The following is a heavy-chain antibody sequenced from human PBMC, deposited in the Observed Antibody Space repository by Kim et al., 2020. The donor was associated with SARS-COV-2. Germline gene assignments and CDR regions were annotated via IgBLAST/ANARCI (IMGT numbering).Heavy chain of an antibody. CDR1: GYTFTSYF. J-gene: IGHJ6*03. V-gene: IGHV1-46*01. D-gene: IGHD2-21*01. CDR2: INPSGGST. Sequence: ASVKVSCKASGYTFTSYFMHWVRQAPGQGLEGRGIINPSGGSTSYTPKFQGRVTMTRDTSTSTVYMELSSLRSEDTAVYYCARGAYFAAYYMDVWGKGTTVTVSS. CDR3: ARGAYFAAYYMDV.